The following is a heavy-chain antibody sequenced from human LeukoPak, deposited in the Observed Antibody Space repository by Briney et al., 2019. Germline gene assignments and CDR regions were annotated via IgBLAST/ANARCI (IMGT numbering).Heavy chain of an antibody. J-gene: IGHJ4*02. Sequence: GGSLRLSCAASGFTFSSYWMSWVRQAPGKGLEWVANIKQDGSENYYVDSVKGRFTISRDNAKNSLYLQMNSLRAEDTAVYYCAREVLGRWYGSRCFDYWGQGTLVTVSS. V-gene: IGHV3-7*01. CDR3: AREVLGRWYGSRCFDY. CDR2: IKQDGSEN. CDR1: GFTFSSYW. D-gene: IGHD6-13*01.